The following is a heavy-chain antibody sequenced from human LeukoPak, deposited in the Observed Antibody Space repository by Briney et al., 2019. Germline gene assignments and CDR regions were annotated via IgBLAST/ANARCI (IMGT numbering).Heavy chain of an antibody. V-gene: IGHV3-21*01. Sequence: PGGSLRLSCAASGFTFSSYTMNWVRQAPGKGLEWVSSISSSSSYIYYADSVEGRFTISRDNAKNSLYLQMNSLRAEDTAVYYCVEVGASDYWGQGTLVTVSS. J-gene: IGHJ4*02. CDR1: GFTFSSYT. CDR3: VEVGASDY. CDR2: ISSSSSYI. D-gene: IGHD1-26*01.